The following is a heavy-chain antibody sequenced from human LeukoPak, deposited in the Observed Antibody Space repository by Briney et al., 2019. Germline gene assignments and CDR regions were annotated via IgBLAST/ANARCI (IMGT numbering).Heavy chain of an antibody. V-gene: IGHV1-46*01. Sequence: ASVKVSCKASGYTFTSYYMHWVRQAPGQGLEWMGIINPSGGSTSYAQKFQGRVTMTTDESTSTAYMELSSLRSEDTAVYYCARTGTGKATWYFDYWGQGTLVTVSS. CDR2: INPSGGST. CDR1: GYTFTSYY. J-gene: IGHJ4*02. D-gene: IGHD1-1*01. CDR3: ARTGTGKATWYFDY.